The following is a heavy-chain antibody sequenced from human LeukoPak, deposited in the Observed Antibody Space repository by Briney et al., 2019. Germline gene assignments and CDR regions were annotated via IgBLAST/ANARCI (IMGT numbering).Heavy chain of an antibody. D-gene: IGHD2-2*01. CDR2: INPNRGDT. CDR3: ARSVGYCSSSSCYRPNWFDP. V-gene: IGHV1-2*02. Sequence: ASVKVSCKASGYTFTDYYMYWVRQAPGQGPEWVGWINPNRGDTNYAQKFQGRVTMTRDTSISTAYMELTRLRSDDTAVYYCARSVGYCSSSSCYRPNWFDPWGQGTLVTVSS. J-gene: IGHJ5*02. CDR1: GYTFTDYY.